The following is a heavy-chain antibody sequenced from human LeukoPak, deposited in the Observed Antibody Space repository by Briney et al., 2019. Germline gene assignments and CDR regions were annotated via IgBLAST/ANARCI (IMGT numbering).Heavy chain of an antibody. Sequence: ASVKVSCKASGYTFTGYYMHWVRQAPGQGLEWMGWINPNSGGTNYAQKFQGRATMTRDTSISTAYMELSRLRSDDTAVYYCASHIVVVVAAIFSGDDAFDIWGQGTMVTVSS. CDR2: INPNSGGT. J-gene: IGHJ3*02. CDR1: GYTFTGYY. D-gene: IGHD2-15*01. V-gene: IGHV1-2*02. CDR3: ASHIVVVVAAIFSGDDAFDI.